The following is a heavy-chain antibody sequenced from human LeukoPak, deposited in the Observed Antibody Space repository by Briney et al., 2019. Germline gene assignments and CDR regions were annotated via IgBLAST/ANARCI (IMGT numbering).Heavy chain of an antibody. CDR1: GFTFSSYA. D-gene: IGHD3-22*01. CDR2: ISGSGGST. V-gene: IGHV3-23*01. Sequence: GGSLRLSCAASGFTFSSYAMSWVRQAPGKGLEWVSAISGSGGSTYYADSVKGRFTISRDNSKSTLYLQMNSLRAEDTAVYYCAKDPAYYDSSGYYPDYWGQGTLVTVSS. CDR3: AKDPAYYDSSGYYPDY. J-gene: IGHJ4*02.